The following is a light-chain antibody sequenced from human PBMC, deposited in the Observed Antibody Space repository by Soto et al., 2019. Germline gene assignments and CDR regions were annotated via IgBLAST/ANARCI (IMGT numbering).Light chain of an antibody. J-gene: IGKJ1*01. CDR3: VQRSTWPWT. CDR1: QTVYYY. CDR2: DES. V-gene: IGKV3-11*01. Sequence: EIVLTQSPATLSLSPGERGTLSCRASQTVYYYVAWYQQKPGQAPRLLIYDESNRAAGIPARFSGSGSGTVFTLTISSLEPEDFAVYYCVQRSTWPWTVGQGTKVEIK.